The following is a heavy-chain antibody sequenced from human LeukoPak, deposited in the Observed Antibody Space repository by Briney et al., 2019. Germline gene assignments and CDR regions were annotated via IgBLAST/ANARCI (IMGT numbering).Heavy chain of an antibody. CDR1: GNTSPSYD. CDR2: RNLNNGNT. V-gene: IGHV1-8*01. CDR3: ARLASSSWPLYYYYGMDV. J-gene: IGHJ6*02. D-gene: IGHD6-13*01. Sequence: ASVKVSGKVFGNTSPSYDINWVGKATGKGLDWLGWRNLNNGNTGYAQKFQGRVTMTRSTSISTAYMELSSLRSEDTAVYYCARLASSSWPLYYYYGMDVWGQGTTVTVSS.